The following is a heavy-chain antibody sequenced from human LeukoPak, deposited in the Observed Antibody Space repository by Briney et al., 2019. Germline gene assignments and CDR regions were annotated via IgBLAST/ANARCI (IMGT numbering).Heavy chain of an antibody. V-gene: IGHV3-23*01. CDR3: AKILGDYYYYGIDV. D-gene: IGHD2/OR15-2a*01. CDR2: LSGSGGST. J-gene: IGHJ6*02. CDR1: GFPFSSYA. Sequence: PGGSLRLFCAASGFPFSSYAMRWVRQGPGKGLEWVSALSGSGGSTYYADSVKGRFTIPRDNSKNTLYVEMNSLRAEDTSVYYCAKILGDYYYYGIDVWGQGTTVTVSS.